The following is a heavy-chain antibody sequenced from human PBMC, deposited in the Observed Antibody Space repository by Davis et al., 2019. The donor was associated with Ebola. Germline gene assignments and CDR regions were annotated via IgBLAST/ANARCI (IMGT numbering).Heavy chain of an antibody. CDR3: AFEYSSSSGRYYYYGMDV. CDR2: INAGNGNT. CDR1: GYTFTGYY. J-gene: IGHJ6*02. V-gene: IGHV1-3*01. D-gene: IGHD6-6*01. Sequence: AASVKVSCKASGYTFTGYYMHWVRQAPGQRLEWMGWINAGNGNTKYSQKFQGRVTITRDTSASTAYMELSSLRSEDTAVYYCAFEYSSSSGRYYYYGMDVWGQGTTVTVSS.